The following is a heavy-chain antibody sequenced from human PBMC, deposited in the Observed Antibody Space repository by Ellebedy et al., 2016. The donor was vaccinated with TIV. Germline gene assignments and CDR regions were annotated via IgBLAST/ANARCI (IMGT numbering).Heavy chain of an antibody. CDR3: ARLGVIAAAGASDY. CDR1: GFTFSGSS. J-gene: IGHJ4*02. CDR2: ICSNGQTI. D-gene: IGHD6-13*01. Sequence: PGGSLRLSCAASGFTFSGSSMNWVRQAPGKGLEWVSYICSNGQTIFYADSVKGRFTISRDNGKNSLFLQMNSLRDEDTAVYYCARLGVIAAAGASDYWGQGTLVIVSS. V-gene: IGHV3-48*02.